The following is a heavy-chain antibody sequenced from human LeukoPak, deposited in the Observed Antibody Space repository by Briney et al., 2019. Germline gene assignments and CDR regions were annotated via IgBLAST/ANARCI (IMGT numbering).Heavy chain of an antibody. CDR2: ISSSSSYI. CDR1: GFTLGSYS. CDR3: ASIPTYYYDSSGYYVNDY. V-gene: IGHV3-21*01. J-gene: IGHJ4*02. D-gene: IGHD3-22*01. Sequence: GGSLRLSCAASGFTLGSYSMNWVRQAPGKGLEWVSSISSSSSYIYYADSVKGRFTISRDNAKNSLYLQMNSLRAEDTAVYYCASIPTYYYDSSGYYVNDYWGQGTLVTVSS.